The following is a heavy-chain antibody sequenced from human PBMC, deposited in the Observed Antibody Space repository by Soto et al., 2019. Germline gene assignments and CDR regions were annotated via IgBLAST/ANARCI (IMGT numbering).Heavy chain of an antibody. CDR1: GGTFSSYA. CDR3: ASGYSSGWYIQGY. J-gene: IGHJ4*02. D-gene: IGHD6-19*01. V-gene: IGHV1-69*13. Sequence: SVKVSCKASGGTFSSYAISWVRQAPGQGLEWMGGIIPIFGTANYAQKFQGRVTITADESTSTAYMELSSLRSEDTAVYYCASGYSSGWYIQGYWGLGTLVTVSS. CDR2: IIPIFGTA.